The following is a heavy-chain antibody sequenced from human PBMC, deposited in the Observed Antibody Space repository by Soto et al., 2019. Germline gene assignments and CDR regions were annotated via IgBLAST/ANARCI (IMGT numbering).Heavy chain of an antibody. V-gene: IGHV3-30-3*01. D-gene: IGHD3-16*02. J-gene: IGHJ4*02. CDR2: ISYDGSNK. CDR3: ARGAMITFGGVIVLPDYFDY. CDR1: GFTFSSFP. Sequence: QVQLVESGGGVVQPGRSLRLSCAASGFTFSSFPMHWVRQAPGKGLEWVAVISYDGSNKYYADSVKGRFTISRDNSKNTLYLQMNSLRAEDTAVYYCARGAMITFGGVIVLPDYFDYWGQGTLVTVSS.